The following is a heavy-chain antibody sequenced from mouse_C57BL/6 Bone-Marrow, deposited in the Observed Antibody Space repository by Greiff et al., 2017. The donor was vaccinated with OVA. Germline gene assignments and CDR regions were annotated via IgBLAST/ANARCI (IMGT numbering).Heavy chain of an antibody. CDR1: GYTFTSYW. CDR2: IDPSDSYT. V-gene: IGHV1-50*01. Sequence: VQLQQSGAELVKPGASVKLSCKASGYTFTSYWMQWVKQRPGQGLEWIGEIDPSDSYTNYNQKFKGQATLTVDTSSSTAYMQLSSLTSEDSAVYYCARKGRRDYWGQGTTLTVSS. J-gene: IGHJ2*01. CDR3: ARKGRRDY.